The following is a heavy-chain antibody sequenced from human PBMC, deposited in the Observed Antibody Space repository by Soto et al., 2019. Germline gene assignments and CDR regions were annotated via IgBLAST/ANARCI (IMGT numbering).Heavy chain of an antibody. CDR1: DYSFGSKG. J-gene: IGHJ4*02. CDR2: IGAHDGNT. Sequence: QVQLVQSGAEVTKPGASVKVSCKAPDYSFGSKGFTWVRQAPGQGLEWMGWIGAHDGNTNYAQKFRGRVTMTTDTSSNTVYMELKSLRSEDTAVYYCASGGFRGAPFLDHWGQGTLVTVSS. D-gene: IGHD1-26*01. CDR3: ASGGFRGAPFLDH. V-gene: IGHV1-18*01.